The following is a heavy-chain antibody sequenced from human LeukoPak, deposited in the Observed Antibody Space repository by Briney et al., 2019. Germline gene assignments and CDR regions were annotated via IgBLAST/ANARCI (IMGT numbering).Heavy chain of an antibody. CDR3: ARGIRIVVVPAAIRFDY. CDR2: INPNSGGT. J-gene: IGHJ4*02. V-gene: IGHV1-2*02. D-gene: IGHD2-2*02. CDR1: GYTLTELS. Sequence: GASVKVSCKVSGYTLTELSMHWVRQAPGKGLEWMGWINPNSGGTNYAQKFQGRVTMTRDASISTAYMELSRLRSDYTAVYYCARGIRIVVVPAAIRFDYWGQGTLVTVSS.